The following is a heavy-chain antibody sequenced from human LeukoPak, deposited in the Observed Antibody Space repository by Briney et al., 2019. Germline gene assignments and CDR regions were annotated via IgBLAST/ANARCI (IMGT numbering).Heavy chain of an antibody. V-gene: IGHV4-38-2*02. CDR2: IYHSGST. D-gene: IGHD3-22*01. CDR1: GYSISSGYY. CDR3: ARSVYYYDSSGYSDAFDI. Sequence: PSETLSLTCTVSGYSISSGYYWGWIRQPPGKGLEWIGSIYHSGSTYYNPSLKSRVTISVDTSKNQFSLKLSSVTAADTAVYYCARSVYYYDSSGYSDAFDIWGQGTMVTVSS. J-gene: IGHJ3*02.